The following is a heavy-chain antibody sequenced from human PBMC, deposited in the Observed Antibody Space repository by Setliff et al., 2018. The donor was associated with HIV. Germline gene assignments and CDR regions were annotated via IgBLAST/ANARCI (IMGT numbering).Heavy chain of an antibody. CDR1: GFNLSGYA. CDR2: ISYDERHK. J-gene: IGHJ4*02. CDR3: AREGYASGGIGDFDY. Sequence: GGSRRRSCAASGFNLSGYAMNWVRQAPGKWLEWVAVISYDERHKYNGHSVRGRFTISRDNPKNTLYLQMNTLRVEDTAVYFCAREGYASGGIGDFDYWGQGALVTVSS. V-gene: IGHV3-30*04. D-gene: IGHD3-10*01.